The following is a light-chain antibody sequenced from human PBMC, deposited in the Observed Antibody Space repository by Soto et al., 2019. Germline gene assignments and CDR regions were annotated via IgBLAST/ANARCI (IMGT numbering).Light chain of an antibody. CDR1: SSNIGSNP. CDR2: INN. J-gene: IGLJ1*01. Sequence: QSVRTQAASASGTPGQRVTISCSGSSSNIGSNPVNWYQQLPGTAPKLLIYINNQRPSGVPDRFSGSKSGTSASLAISGLQSEDEAHYYCAAWDDSLNGYVFGTGTRSQS. V-gene: IGLV1-44*01. CDR3: AAWDDSLNGYV.